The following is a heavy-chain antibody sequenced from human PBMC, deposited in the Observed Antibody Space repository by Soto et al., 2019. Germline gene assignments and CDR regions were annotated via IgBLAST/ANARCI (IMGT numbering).Heavy chain of an antibody. D-gene: IGHD5-18*01. CDR3: ATLQLWPTSENYYYYGMDV. V-gene: IGHV4-59*01. CDR1: GGSISSYY. CDR2: IYYSGST. Sequence: SETLSLTCTVSGGSISSYYWSWIRQPPGKGLEWIGYIYYSGSTNYNPSLKSRVTISVDTSKNQFPLKLSSVTAADTAVYYCATLQLWPTSENYYYYGMDVWGQGTTVTVSS. J-gene: IGHJ6*02.